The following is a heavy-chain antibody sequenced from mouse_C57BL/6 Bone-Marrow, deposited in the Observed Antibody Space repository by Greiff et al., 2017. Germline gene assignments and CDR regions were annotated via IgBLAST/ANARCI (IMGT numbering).Heavy chain of an antibody. D-gene: IGHD2-3*01. CDR1: GYTFTSYW. V-gene: IGHV1-69*01. CDR3: AGCPYDGYYVYWYFDV. J-gene: IGHJ1*03. CDR2: IDPSDSYT. Sequence: QVQLQQPGAELVMPGASVKLSCKASGYTFTSYWMHWVKQRPGQGLEWIGEIDPSDSYTNYNQKFKGKSTLTVDKSSSTAYMQLSSLTSEDSAVYYCAGCPYDGYYVYWYFDVWGTGTTVTVSS.